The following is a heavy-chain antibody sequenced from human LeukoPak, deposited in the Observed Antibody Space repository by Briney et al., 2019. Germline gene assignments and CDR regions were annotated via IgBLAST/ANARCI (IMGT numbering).Heavy chain of an antibody. CDR2: TSSSGSTR. CDR3: ARGWRYFDY. CDR1: GFTFSSNW. D-gene: IGHD3-3*01. V-gene: IGHV3-48*04. Sequence: GGSLRLSCAASGFTFSSNWMSWVRQAPGKGLEWVSYTSSSGSTRYYTDSVKGRFTISRDNAKNSLYLQMNSLRAEDTAIYYCARGWRYFDYWGQGTLVTVSS. J-gene: IGHJ4*02.